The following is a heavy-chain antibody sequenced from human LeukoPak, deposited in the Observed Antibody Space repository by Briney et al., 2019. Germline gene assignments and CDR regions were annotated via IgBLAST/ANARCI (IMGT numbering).Heavy chain of an antibody. J-gene: IGHJ4*02. D-gene: IGHD2-21*02. V-gene: IGHV4-34*01. CDR3: ARGGFYCGDDCYVDY. Sequence: PSETLSLTCAVYGGSFSYYYWSWIRQPPEKGLEWIGEINRSGSTNYNPSLKSRVTISVGTSKNQFSLKLSSVTVADTAVYYCARGGFYCGDDCYVDYWGQGTLVTVSS. CDR1: GGSFSYYY. CDR2: INRSGST.